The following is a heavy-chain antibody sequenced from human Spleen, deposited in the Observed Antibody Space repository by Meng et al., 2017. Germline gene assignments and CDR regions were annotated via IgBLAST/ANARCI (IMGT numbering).Heavy chain of an antibody. CDR1: GGSISSSSSY. Sequence: SETLSLTCTVSGGSISSSSSYWGWIRQPPGKGLEWIGSIDYSGSTYYNPSLKSRVTISVDTSKNQFSLKLSSVTAADTAVYYCARDRSYCSGGSCYYFDYWGQGTLVTVSS. CDR2: IDYSGST. D-gene: IGHD2-15*01. J-gene: IGHJ4*02. CDR3: ARDRSYCSGGSCYYFDY. V-gene: IGHV4-39*07.